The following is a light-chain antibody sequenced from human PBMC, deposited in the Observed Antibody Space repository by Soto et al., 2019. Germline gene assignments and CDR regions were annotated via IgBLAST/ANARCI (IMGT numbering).Light chain of an antibody. CDR1: SGSVSTSHF. V-gene: IGLV8-61*01. Sequence: QTVVTQAPSFSVSPGGTVTLTCGLSSGSVSTSHFPNWYQQTPGQPPRTLIYGTKTRSSGVPDRFSGSILGIRAALTISGAQADYESDYYCVLYVGSGIWVFGGGTKLPVL. CDR3: VLYVGSGIWV. CDR2: GTK. J-gene: IGLJ3*02.